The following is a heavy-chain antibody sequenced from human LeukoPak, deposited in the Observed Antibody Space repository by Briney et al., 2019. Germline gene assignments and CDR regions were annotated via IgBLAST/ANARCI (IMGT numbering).Heavy chain of an antibody. CDR3: AKAISGSNAVADY. CDR1: GFTFSSYA. V-gene: IGHV3-23*01. Sequence: PGESLRLSCAASGFTFSSYAMTWVRQARVKGLEWVSSISGSGDNTYYADSVKGRFTISRDNSKNTLYLQMNSLRAEDTAVYYCAKAISGSNAVADYWGQGTLVTVSS. CDR2: ISGSGDNT. J-gene: IGHJ4*02. D-gene: IGHD1-26*01.